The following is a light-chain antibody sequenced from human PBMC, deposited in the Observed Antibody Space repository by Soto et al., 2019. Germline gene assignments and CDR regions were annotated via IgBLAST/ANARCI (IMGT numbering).Light chain of an antibody. V-gene: IGLV2-11*01. Sequence: QSVLTQPRSVSGSPGQSVTIACTGTSSDVGGYNYVSWYQQHPGKAPKVMISDVSERPSGVPDRFSGSKSGNTASLTMSGVQAEYEADYYCCSYAGSPRYVFGTGTKLTVL. J-gene: IGLJ1*01. CDR2: DVS. CDR3: CSYAGSPRYV. CDR1: SSDVGGYNY.